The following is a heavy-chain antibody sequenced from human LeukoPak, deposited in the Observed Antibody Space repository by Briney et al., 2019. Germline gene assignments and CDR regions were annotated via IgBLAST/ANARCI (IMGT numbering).Heavy chain of an antibody. V-gene: IGHV1-3*01. CDR3: ARDYSSGWSFDY. Sequence: ASVKVSCKASGYTFTSYAIHWVRQAPGQRLEWMGWINAGNGNTRYSQKFQGRVTITRDTSASTAYMELSSLRSEDTAVYYCARDYSSGWSFDYWGQGTLVTVSS. D-gene: IGHD6-19*01. CDR1: GYTFTSYA. J-gene: IGHJ4*02. CDR2: INAGNGNT.